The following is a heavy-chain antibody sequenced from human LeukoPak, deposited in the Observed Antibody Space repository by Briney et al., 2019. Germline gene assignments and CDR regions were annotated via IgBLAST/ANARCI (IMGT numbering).Heavy chain of an antibody. CDR2: LNPNSGGT. CDR3: ARDINY. V-gene: IGHV1-2*02. CDR1: GYIFTGYY. J-gene: IGHJ4*02. D-gene: IGHD3-10*01. Sequence: ASVKVSCKAPGYIFTGYYIHWVRQAPGQGLEWLGWLNPNSGGTKCAQKFQGRVTMTSDTSINTAYMELSRLRSDDTAFYYCARDINYWGQGTLVTVSS.